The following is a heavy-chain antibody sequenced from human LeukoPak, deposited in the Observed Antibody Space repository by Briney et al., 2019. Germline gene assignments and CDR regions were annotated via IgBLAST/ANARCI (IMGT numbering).Heavy chain of an antibody. Sequence: ASVKVSCKASGYTFTGYYIHWVRQAPGQGLEWMGWISPNSGGRNYAQKFQVRVTMTRDTSVSTAHMELSNVRSDDTAVYYCARGTTVTTPFDYWGQGTLVTVSS. V-gene: IGHV1-2*02. CDR3: ARGTTVTTPFDY. CDR2: ISPNSGGR. D-gene: IGHD4-17*01. J-gene: IGHJ4*02. CDR1: GYTFTGYY.